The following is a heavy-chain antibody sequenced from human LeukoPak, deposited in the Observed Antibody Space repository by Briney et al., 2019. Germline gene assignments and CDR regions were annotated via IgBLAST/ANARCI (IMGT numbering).Heavy chain of an antibody. CDR2: IYYSGST. V-gene: IGHV4-39*07. CDR3: ARGSEMATVEGDY. Sequence: SETLSLTCTVSGGSISSSSYYWGWIRQPPGKGLEWIGSIYYSGSTYYNPSLKSRVTISVDTSKNQFSLKLSSVTAADTAVYYCARGSEMATVEGDYWGQGTLVTVSS. J-gene: IGHJ4*02. D-gene: IGHD5-24*01. CDR1: GGSISSSSYY.